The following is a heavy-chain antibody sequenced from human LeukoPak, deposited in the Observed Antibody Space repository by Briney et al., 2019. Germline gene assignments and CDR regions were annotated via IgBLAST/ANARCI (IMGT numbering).Heavy chain of an antibody. CDR3: AQDPPRRAAGTGVY. D-gene: IGHD1-1*01. CDR1: GFTFSSYA. Sequence: GGSLRLSCAASGFTFSSYAMSWVRQAPGKGLEWVSAISGSGGSTYYADFVKGRFTISRDNSKNTLSLQMNSLRAEDTAVYYCAQDPPRRAAGTGVYWRQGTLVTVSS. V-gene: IGHV3-23*01. J-gene: IGHJ4*02. CDR2: ISGSGGST.